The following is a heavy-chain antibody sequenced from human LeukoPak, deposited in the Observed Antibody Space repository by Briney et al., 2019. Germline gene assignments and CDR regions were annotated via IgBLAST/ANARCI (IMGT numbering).Heavy chain of an antibody. J-gene: IGHJ4*02. V-gene: IGHV3-9*01. D-gene: IGHD3-22*01. CDR3: AKDINYYDSSGYYKRGFDY. Sequence: PGGSLRLSCAASGFTFDDYAMHWVRQAPGKGLEWVSGISWNSGSIGYADSVKGRFTISRDNAKNSLYLQMNSLRAEDTTLYYCAKDINYYDSSGYYKRGFDYWGQGTLVTVSS. CDR2: ISWNSGSI. CDR1: GFTFDDYA.